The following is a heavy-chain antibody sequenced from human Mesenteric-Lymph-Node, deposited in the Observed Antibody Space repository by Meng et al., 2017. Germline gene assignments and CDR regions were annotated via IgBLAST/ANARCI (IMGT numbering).Heavy chain of an antibody. CDR1: GFSFSSYW. CDR2: ISHEGSLK. Sequence: GESLKISCAASGFSFSSYWMTWVRQAPGKGLEWVAVISHEGSLKYYADSVKGRFTISRDDSKNTLYLQMNSLRGEDMAVYYCAGGFFFYGEIDYWGQGTLVTVSS. CDR3: AGGFFFYGEIDY. V-gene: IGHV3-30*03. J-gene: IGHJ4*02. D-gene: IGHD4-17*01.